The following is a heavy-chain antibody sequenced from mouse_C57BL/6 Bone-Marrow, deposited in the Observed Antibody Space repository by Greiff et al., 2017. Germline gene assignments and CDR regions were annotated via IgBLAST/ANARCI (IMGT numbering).Heavy chain of an antibody. CDR3: AGWANYGSGYDY. D-gene: IGHD1-1*01. Sequence: QVQLQQSGAELARPGASVKLSCKASGYTFTSYGISWVKQRTGQGLEWIGEIDPRSGNTYYNQKFKGKATLTADKSSSAAYMELRSLTSEDSEVYFCAGWANYGSGYDYWGQGTTLTVSS. CDR1: GYTFTSYG. V-gene: IGHV1-81*01. J-gene: IGHJ2*01. CDR2: IDPRSGNT.